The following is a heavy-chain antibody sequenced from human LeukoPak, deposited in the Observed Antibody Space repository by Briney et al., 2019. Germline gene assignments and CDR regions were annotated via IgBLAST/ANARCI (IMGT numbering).Heavy chain of an antibody. D-gene: IGHD6-13*01. Sequence: GASVKVSCKASGYTLTSYAMNWVRQAPGQGLEWMGWINTNTGNPTYAQGFTGRFVFSLDTSVSTAYLQISSLKAEDTAVYYCARDPQSSSWYPPRYYFDYWGQGTLVTVSS. CDR3: ARDPQSSSWYPPRYYFDY. CDR1: GYTLTSYA. CDR2: INTNTGNP. J-gene: IGHJ4*02. V-gene: IGHV7-4-1*02.